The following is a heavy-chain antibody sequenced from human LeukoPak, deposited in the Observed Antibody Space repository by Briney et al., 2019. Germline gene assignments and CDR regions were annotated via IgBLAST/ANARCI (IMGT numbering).Heavy chain of an antibody. D-gene: IGHD3-10*01. J-gene: IGHJ4*02. CDR3: ARDSTMVRGVIDY. CDR2: IYYSGST. V-gene: IGHV4-39*07. Sequence: SETLSLTCTVSGGSISSSSYYWGWIRQPPGKGLEWIGSIYYSGSTYYNPSLKSRVTISVDTSKNQFSLKLSSVTAADTAVYYCARDSTMVRGVIDYWGQGTLVTVSS. CDR1: GGSISSSSYY.